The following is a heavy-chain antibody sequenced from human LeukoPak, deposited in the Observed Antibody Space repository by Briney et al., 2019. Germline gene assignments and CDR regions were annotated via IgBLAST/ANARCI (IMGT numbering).Heavy chain of an antibody. V-gene: IGHV4-39*07. CDR3: ARDSSGVPDY. Sequence: MRSETLSLTCTVSGGSISSSSYYWGWIRQPPGKGLEWIGSIYYSGSTYYNPSLKSRVTISVDTSKNQFSLKLSSVTAADTAVYYCARDSSGVPDYWGQGTLVTVSS. J-gene: IGHJ4*02. CDR2: IYYSGST. D-gene: IGHD6-19*01. CDR1: GGSISSSSYY.